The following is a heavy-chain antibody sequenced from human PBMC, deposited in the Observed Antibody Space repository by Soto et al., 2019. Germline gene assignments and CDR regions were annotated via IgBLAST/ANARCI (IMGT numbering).Heavy chain of an antibody. CDR1: GFSFSNYA. D-gene: IGHD2-15*01. CDR2: ISGGGDST. CDR3: AKERDSSCVASDFDY. V-gene: IGHV3-23*01. J-gene: IGHJ4*02. Sequence: PGESLSLSCSASGFSFSNYAMNWVRQAPGKGLEWVSAISGGGDSTYYADSVKGRFTISRDNSKNTLYLQMNSLRAEDTAVYYCAKERDSSCVASDFDYWATGTLVIVSS.